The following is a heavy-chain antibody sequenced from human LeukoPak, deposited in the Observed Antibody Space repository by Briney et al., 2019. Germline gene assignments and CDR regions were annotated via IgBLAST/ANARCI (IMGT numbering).Heavy chain of an antibody. CDR2: VSGSGGNT. CDR3: AKAGSIRFDY. D-gene: IGHD1-26*01. V-gene: IGHV3-23*01. Sequence: PGGPLRLSCAASGFTFSSSAMSWVRQAPGKGLEWVSGVSGSGGNTYYAGSVKGRFTISRDNSKNTLYLQMNSLRAEDTAVYYCAKAGSIRFDYWGQGTLVTVSS. J-gene: IGHJ4*02. CDR1: GFTFSSSA.